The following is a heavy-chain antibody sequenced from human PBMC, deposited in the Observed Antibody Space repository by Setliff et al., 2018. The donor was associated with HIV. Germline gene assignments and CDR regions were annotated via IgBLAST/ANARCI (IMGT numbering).Heavy chain of an antibody. D-gene: IGHD6-19*01. CDR3: AIRGSSGWYVGGYFDY. CDR1: GYSISSGYY. J-gene: IGHJ4*02. Sequence: SETLSLTCPVSGYSISSGYYWGWIRQPPGKGLEWIGSIYHSGSTYYNPSLKSRVTISVDTSKNQFSLKLSSVTAADTAVYYCAIRGSSGWYVGGYFDYWGQGTLVTVSS. V-gene: IGHV4-38-2*01. CDR2: IYHSGST.